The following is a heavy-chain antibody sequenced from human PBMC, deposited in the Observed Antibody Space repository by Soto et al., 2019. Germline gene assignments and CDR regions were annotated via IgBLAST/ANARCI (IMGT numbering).Heavy chain of an antibody. J-gene: IGHJ3*02. CDR2: IYTSGST. V-gene: IGHV4-4*07. CDR1: GGSISSYY. Sequence: SETLSLTCTVSGGSISSYYWSWIRQPAGKGLEWIGRIYTSGSTNYNPSLKSRVTMSVDTSKNQFSLKLSSVTAADTAVYYCARGPIKIFGVGYAFDIWGQGTMVTVSS. D-gene: IGHD3-3*01. CDR3: ARGPIKIFGVGYAFDI.